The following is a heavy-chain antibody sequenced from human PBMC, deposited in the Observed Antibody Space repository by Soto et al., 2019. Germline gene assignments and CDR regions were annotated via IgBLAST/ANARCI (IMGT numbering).Heavy chain of an antibody. V-gene: IGHV1-3*01. D-gene: IGHD5-12*01. CDR2: INAGNGNT. CDR3: ARDLGWKYGYYYYGMDV. CDR1: GYTFTSYA. Sequence: ASVKVSCKASGYTFTSYAMHWVRQAPGQRLEWMGWINAGNGNTKYSQKFQGRVTITRDTSASTAYMELSSLRSEDTAVYYCARDLGWKYGYYYYGMDVWGQGTTVTVSS. J-gene: IGHJ6*02.